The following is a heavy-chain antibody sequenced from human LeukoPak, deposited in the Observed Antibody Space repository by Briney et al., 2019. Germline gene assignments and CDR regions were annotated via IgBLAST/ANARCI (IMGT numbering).Heavy chain of an antibody. J-gene: IGHJ4*02. CDR1: RYTFTRYY. Sequence: ASVKVSCKASRYTFTRYYMHSVRQAPGQGREWRGRINPNSVGTNNAQKFQGRVTMTRDTSISTAYMELSRLRSDDTAVYYCAILMTSVSADYWGQGTLVTVSS. CDR2: INPNSVGT. V-gene: IGHV1-2*06. CDR3: AILMTSVSADY. D-gene: IGHD4-11*01.